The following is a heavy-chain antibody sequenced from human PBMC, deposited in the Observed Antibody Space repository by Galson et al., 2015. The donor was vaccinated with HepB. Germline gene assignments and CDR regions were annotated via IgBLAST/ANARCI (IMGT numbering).Heavy chain of an antibody. Sequence: PALVKPTQTLTLPCTFSGFSLGTRGVSVGWIRQPPGKALEWLALIYWNDDKRYSPSLKSRLTITKDTSKNQVVLTMTNVDPVDTATYYCAHGRRCDFDIWGQGTMVTVSS. J-gene: IGHJ3*02. CDR1: GFSLGTRGVS. CDR3: AHGRRCDFDI. V-gene: IGHV2-5*01. CDR2: IYWNDDK.